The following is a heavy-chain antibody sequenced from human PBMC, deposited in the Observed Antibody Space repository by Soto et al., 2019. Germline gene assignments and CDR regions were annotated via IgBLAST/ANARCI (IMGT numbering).Heavy chain of an antibody. D-gene: IGHD2-21*02. CDR1: GFTFTSYT. J-gene: IGHJ6*02. CDR2: ISSGNSYI. V-gene: IGHV3-21*01. Sequence: EVQVVESGGGLAKPGGSLRLSCAGSGFTFTSYTMNWVRQAPGKGLEWLSSISSGNSYIYYADSVKGRFTISRDNAKNSLYLQMSSLRAEDTAVYYCVRLRCGGDCYALRSYYYGLDVWGLGTTVTVSS. CDR3: VRLRCGGDCYALRSYYYGLDV.